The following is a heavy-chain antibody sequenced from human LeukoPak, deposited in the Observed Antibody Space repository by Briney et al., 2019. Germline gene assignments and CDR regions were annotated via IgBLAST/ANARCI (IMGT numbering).Heavy chain of an antibody. V-gene: IGHV1-24*01. CDR1: GYTLTELS. CDR3: ATAQSGSYSDLFDY. CDR2: FDPEDGET. Sequence: GASVKVSCKVSGYTLTELSMHWVRQAPGKGLEWMGGFDPEDGETIYAQKFQGRVTMTEDTSTDTAYMELSSLRSEDTAVYYCATAQSGSYSDLFDYWGQGTLVTVSS. J-gene: IGHJ4*02. D-gene: IGHD1-26*01.